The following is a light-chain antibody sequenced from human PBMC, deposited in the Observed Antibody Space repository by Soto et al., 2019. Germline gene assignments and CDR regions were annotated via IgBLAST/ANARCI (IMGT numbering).Light chain of an antibody. V-gene: IGLV1-51*01. CDR2: DNN. CDR3: ATWDGSLPAEV. J-gene: IGLJ2*01. Sequence: QSVLTQPPSVSAAPGQKVTISCSGSSSNIGNNYVSWYQQLPGTDPKLLIYDNNKRPSGIPDRFSGSKSGTSGTLDITGLQTGDEADYYCATWDGSLPAEVFGGGTKLTVL. CDR1: SSNIGNNY.